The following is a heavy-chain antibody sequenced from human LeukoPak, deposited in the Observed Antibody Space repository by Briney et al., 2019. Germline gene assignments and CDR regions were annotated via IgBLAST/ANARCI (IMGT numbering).Heavy chain of an antibody. CDR1: GYTFTSYD. V-gene: IGHV1-8*03. Sequence: ASVKVSCKASGYTFTSYDINWVRQATGQGLEWMGWMNPNSGNTGYAQKFQGRVTITRNTSISTAYMELSSLRSDDTAVYYCARSGHRRYYYASGPDYWGQGTLVTVSS. CDR2: MNPNSGNT. J-gene: IGHJ4*02. CDR3: ARSGHRRYYYASGPDY. D-gene: IGHD3-10*01.